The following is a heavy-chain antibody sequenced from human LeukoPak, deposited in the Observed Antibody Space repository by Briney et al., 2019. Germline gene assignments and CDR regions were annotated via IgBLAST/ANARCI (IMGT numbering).Heavy chain of an antibody. V-gene: IGHV1-69*02. D-gene: IGHD5-24*01. Sequence: SVKVSCKASGGTFSSYTISSVRQAPGQGLEWMGRIIPILGIANYAQKFQGRVTITADKSTSTAYMELSSLRSEDTAVYYCARVDPDNYGLGAFDIWGQGTMVTVSS. CDR3: ARVDPDNYGLGAFDI. CDR2: IIPILGIA. J-gene: IGHJ3*02. CDR1: GGTFSSYT.